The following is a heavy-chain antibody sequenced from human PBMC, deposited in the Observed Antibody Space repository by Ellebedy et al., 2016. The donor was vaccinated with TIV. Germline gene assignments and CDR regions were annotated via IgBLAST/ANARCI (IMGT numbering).Heavy chain of an antibody. CDR2: IYSSGGT. Sequence: GESLKISCAASGFTVSSNYMSWVRQAPGRGLEWVSTIYSSGGTYYAGSVKGRFTISRDNSKNTLYLQMNSLRAEDTAVYYCAGGILVAGTSLGFWGQGTLVTVSS. D-gene: IGHD6-19*01. CDR1: GFTVSSNY. CDR3: AGGILVAGTSLGF. J-gene: IGHJ4*02. V-gene: IGHV3-53*01.